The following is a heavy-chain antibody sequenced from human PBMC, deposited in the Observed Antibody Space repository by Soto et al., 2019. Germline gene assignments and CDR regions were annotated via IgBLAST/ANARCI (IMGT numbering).Heavy chain of an antibody. D-gene: IGHD2-21*02. CDR3: TRVGDPRAHHFYYGMDV. V-gene: IGHV1-46*02. Sequence: GASVKVSCKASGYTFNTYYMHWVRQAPGQGLEWMGIINPSGDSTSYAQKFQGRVTMTRDTSTNTLYMELSSLESEDTAIYYCTRVGDPRAHHFYYGMDVWGQGTTVTVSS. CDR2: INPSGDST. J-gene: IGHJ6*02. CDR1: GYTFNTYY.